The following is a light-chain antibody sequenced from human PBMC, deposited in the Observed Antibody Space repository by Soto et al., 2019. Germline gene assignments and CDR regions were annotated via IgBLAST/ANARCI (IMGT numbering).Light chain of an antibody. J-gene: IGLJ1*01. V-gene: IGLV1-40*01. CDR2: NNL. CDR1: SSNFGAGYE. Sequence: QSVLTQPPSVSGAPGQRVTISCTGSSSNFGAGYEVHWYKQLPGTAPTLVIFNNLNRPSGVPERFSGSKSGTSASLVISGLQAEDEADYYCCSYTSSSPYVFGTGTKLTVL. CDR3: CSYTSSSPYV.